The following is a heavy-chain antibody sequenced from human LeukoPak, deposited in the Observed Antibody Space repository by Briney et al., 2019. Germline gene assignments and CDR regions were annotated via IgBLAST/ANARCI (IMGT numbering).Heavy chain of an antibody. V-gene: IGHV3-7*01. CDR1: GFTFSSYW. J-gene: IGHJ5*02. D-gene: IGHD2-2*01. CDR3: ARDDCSSISCYHNWFDP. Sequence: GGPLRLSCAASGFTFSSYWMSGARQAPGKGLEWVAKIKQDGSEKYYVDSVKGRFTISRDNAKNSLYLQMNSLRAEDTAVYYCARDDCSSISCYHNWFDPWGQGTLVTVS. CDR2: IKQDGSEK.